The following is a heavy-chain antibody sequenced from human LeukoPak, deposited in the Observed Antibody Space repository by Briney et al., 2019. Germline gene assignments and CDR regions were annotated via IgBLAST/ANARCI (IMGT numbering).Heavy chain of an antibody. CDR1: GFTFSSHG. Sequence: GGSLRLSCVASGFTFSSHGMNWVRQAPGKGREWVSGITSGTRTYYADSVKGRFAISRYNAKNSLYLQMNSLRAEDTALYYCARAFFTQWELPHVNAFDIWGQGTMVTVSS. J-gene: IGHJ3*02. CDR3: ARAFFTQWELPHVNAFDI. CDR2: ITSGTRT. V-gene: IGHV3-23*01. D-gene: IGHD1-26*01.